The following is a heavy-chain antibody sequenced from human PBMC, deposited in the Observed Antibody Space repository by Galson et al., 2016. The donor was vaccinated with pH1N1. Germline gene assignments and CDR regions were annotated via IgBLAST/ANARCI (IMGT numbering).Heavy chain of an antibody. Sequence: QSGAEVKKPGESLKISCKGSGYSSTSYWIAWVRQMPGKGLEWMGIIYPGDSDTRYSPSFQGQVTISADKSINTAYLQWSSLKASDTAMYYCARVGSDDPIYYYYMDVWGKGTTVTVSS. CDR1: GYSSTSYW. CDR2: IYPGDSDT. D-gene: IGHD2-21*01. CDR3: ARVGSDDPIYYYYMDV. V-gene: IGHV5-51*01. J-gene: IGHJ6*03.